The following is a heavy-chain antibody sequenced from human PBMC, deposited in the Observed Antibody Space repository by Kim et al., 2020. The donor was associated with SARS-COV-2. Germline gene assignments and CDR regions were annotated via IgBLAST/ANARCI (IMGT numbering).Heavy chain of an antibody. CDR3: ARGVMKYYADY. CDR2: IYYSGST. J-gene: IGHJ4*02. V-gene: IGHV4-59*13. D-gene: IGHD2-2*01. Sequence: SETLSLTCTVSGGSISSYYWSWIRQPPGKGLEWIGYIYYSGSTNYNPSLKSRVTISVDTSKNQFSLKLSSVTAADTAVYYCARGVMKYYADYWGQGTLVT. CDR1: GGSISSYY.